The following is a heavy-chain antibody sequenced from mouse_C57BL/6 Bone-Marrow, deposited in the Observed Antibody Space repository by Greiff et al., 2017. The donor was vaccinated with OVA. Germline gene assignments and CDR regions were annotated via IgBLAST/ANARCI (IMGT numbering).Heavy chain of an antibody. J-gene: IGHJ1*03. CDR3: ARLSWGYFDV. Sequence: EVQLHQSGPVLVKPGASVKMSCKASGYTFTDYYMNWVKQSHGKSLEWIGVINPYNGGTSYNQKFKGKATLTVDKSSSTAYMELNSLTSEDSAVYYCARLSWGYFDVWGTGTTVTVSS. CDR1: GYTFTDYY. CDR2: INPYNGGT. V-gene: IGHV1-19*01.